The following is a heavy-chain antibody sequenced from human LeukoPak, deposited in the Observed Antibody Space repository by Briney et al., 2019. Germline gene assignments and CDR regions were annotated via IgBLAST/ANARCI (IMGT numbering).Heavy chain of an antibody. CDR2: ISAYNGDT. CDR1: GYTFTNYG. V-gene: IGHV1-18*01. CDR3: ARDNPYYYLY. D-gene: IGHD3-22*01. Sequence: ASVKVSCNASGYTFTNYGISWLRQAPGQGLEWMGWISAYNGDTKYAQNLQGRVTMTTDTSTSTAYMELRSLRSDDTAVYYCARDNPYYYLYWGQGTLVTVSS. J-gene: IGHJ4*02.